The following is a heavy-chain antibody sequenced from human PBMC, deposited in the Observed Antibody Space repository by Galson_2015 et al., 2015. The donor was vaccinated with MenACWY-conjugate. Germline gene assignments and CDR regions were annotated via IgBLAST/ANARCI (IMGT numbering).Heavy chain of an antibody. J-gene: IGHJ4*02. CDR2: FYYSGST. D-gene: IGHD6-19*01. CDR1: GGSVGSSRYS. CDR3: ARNCNPWYSSLPYYFDY. Sequence: ETLSLTCTVSGGSVGSSRYSWGWIRQPPGKGLEWIGSFYYSGSTYYNPSLKSRVTISVDTSKNQLSLNLNSVTASDTAVYYCARNCNPWYSSLPYYFDYWGQGTLVTVSS. V-gene: IGHV4-39*01.